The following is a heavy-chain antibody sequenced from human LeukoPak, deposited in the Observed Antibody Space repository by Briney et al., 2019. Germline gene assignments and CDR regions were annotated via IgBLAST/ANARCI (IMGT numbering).Heavy chain of an antibody. CDR1: GFTFRSA. CDR3: AKKGSGLTGTKVGLDY. J-gene: IGHJ4*02. CDR2: NSGDTTAK. D-gene: IGHD1-20*01. Sequence: PTGGSLRLSCAASGFTFRSAMTWVRQAPGKGVEWGSTNSGDTTAKWYAGSLKGRFTISRDNSKDTLYLQMNSLRGEDTAVDYCAKKGSGLTGTKVGLDYWGQGTLVTVSS. V-gene: IGHV3-23*01.